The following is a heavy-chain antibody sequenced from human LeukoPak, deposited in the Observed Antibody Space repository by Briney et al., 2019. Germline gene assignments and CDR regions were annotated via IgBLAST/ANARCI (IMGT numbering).Heavy chain of an antibody. CDR1: GGSISSYY. CDR2: IYYSGST. CDR3: ARRNVYSSSWDYFDY. Sequence: SETLSLTCTVSGGSISSYYWSWIRQPPGKGLEWIGYIYYSGSTNRNPSLKSRVTISVDTSKNQFSLKLSSVTAADTAVYYCARRNVYSSSWDYFDYWGQGTLVTVSS. V-gene: IGHV4-59*08. J-gene: IGHJ4*02. D-gene: IGHD6-13*01.